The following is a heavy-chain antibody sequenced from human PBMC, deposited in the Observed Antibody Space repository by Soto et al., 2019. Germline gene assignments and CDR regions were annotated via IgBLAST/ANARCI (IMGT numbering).Heavy chain of an antibody. J-gene: IGHJ4*02. V-gene: IGHV1-8*01. CDR3: EVTAGY. D-gene: IGHD2-21*02. Sequence: QIQVVQSRAEVKKPGASVRVSCETSGYTFTDYDINWLRQAPGQGLEWMGWMSPDSGNAGYAQHFQGRVTMTSDTSIRTAYMELRSLRSEDTAVYYCEVTAGYWGQGTMVTVSS. CDR1: GYTFTDYD. CDR2: MSPDSGNA.